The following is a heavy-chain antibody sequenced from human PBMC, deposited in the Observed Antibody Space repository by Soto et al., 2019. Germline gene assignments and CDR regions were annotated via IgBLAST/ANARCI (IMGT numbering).Heavy chain of an antibody. CDR1: GFTFSRFG. CDR2: IGGTGATT. D-gene: IGHD4-4*01. CDR3: AKEGDYTGLSKAFDY. V-gene: IGHV3-23*01. Sequence: EVQLLESGGGLVQPGGSLRLSCAASGFTFSRFGMNWVRQAPGKGLEWVSAIGGTGATTYYADSVRGRFTISRDNSRNTVFLQMNRLRAEDTAGYYCAKEGDYTGLSKAFDYWGQGTLVTVSS. J-gene: IGHJ4*02.